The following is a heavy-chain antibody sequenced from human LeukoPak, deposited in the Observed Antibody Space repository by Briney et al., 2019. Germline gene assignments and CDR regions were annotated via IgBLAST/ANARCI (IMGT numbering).Heavy chain of an antibody. CDR2: IYYSGST. CDR3: ARHHCSSTSCYANYYYMDV. V-gene: IGHV4-59*08. J-gene: IGHJ6*03. D-gene: IGHD2-2*01. Sequence: SETLSLTCTVSGGSISSYYWRWIRQPPGKGLEWIGYIYYSGSTNYNPSLKSRVTISVDTSKNQFSLKLSSVTAADTAVYYCARHHCSSTSCYANYYYMDVWGKGTTVTVSS. CDR1: GGSISSYY.